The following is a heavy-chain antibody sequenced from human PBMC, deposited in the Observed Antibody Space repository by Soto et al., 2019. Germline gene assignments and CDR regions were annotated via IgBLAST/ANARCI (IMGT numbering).Heavy chain of an antibody. D-gene: IGHD5-12*01. J-gene: IGHJ6*02. CDR3: ARDEMATIVDYYYYGMDV. Sequence: PSQTLSLTCAISGDSVSSNSAAWNWIRQSTSRGLEWLGRTYYRSKWYNDYAVSVKSRITINTDTSKNQFSLQLNSVTPEDTAVYYCARDEMATIVDYYYYGMDVWGQGTTVTVSS. CDR2: TYYRSKWYN. V-gene: IGHV6-1*01. CDR1: GDSVSSNSAA.